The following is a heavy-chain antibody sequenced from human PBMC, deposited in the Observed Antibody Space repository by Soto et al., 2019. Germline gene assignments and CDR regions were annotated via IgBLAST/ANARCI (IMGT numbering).Heavy chain of an antibody. CDR2: IYTSGST. CDR3: ARAEYSSSSFYYYYYGMDV. Sequence: KTSETLSLTCTVSGGSISSYYWIWIRQPAGKGLEWIGRIYTSGSTNYNPSLKSRVTMSVDTSKNQFSLKLSSVTAADTAVYYCARAEYSSSSFYYYYYGMDVWGQGTTVTVSS. D-gene: IGHD6-6*01. J-gene: IGHJ6*02. CDR1: GGSISSYY. V-gene: IGHV4-4*07.